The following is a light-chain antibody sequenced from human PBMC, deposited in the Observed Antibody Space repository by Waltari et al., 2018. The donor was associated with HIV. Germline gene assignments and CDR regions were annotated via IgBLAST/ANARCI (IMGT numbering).Light chain of an antibody. CDR3: QQAHSFPLT. CDR2: AAS. Sequence: DIQMTQSPSSVSASVGDRVTITCRASQCISSWLAWYQQKPGKAPDLLIYAASNLQSGVPSRFSGSGSGTDFTLTISSLQPEDFATYFCQQAHSFPLTFGGGTKVEIK. CDR1: QCISSW. J-gene: IGKJ4*01. V-gene: IGKV1-12*01.